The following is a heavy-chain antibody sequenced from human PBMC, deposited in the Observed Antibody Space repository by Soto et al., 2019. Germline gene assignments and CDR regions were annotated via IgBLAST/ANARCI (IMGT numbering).Heavy chain of an antibody. D-gene: IGHD1-26*01. V-gene: IGHV3-30*18. Sequence: QVQLVESGGGVVQPGRSLRLSCAASGFTFSSYGMHWVRQAPGKGLEWVAVISYDGSNKYYADSVKGRFTISRDNSKNTLYQQMNSLRAEDTAVYYCAKDSVGATARKYYYYYYGMDVWGQGTTVTVSS. CDR2: ISYDGSNK. CDR1: GFTFSSYG. CDR3: AKDSVGATARKYYYYYYGMDV. J-gene: IGHJ6*02.